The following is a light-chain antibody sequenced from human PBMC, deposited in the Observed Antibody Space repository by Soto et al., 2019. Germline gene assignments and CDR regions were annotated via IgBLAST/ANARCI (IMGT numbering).Light chain of an antibody. CDR1: QSLTYTY. V-gene: IGKV3-20*01. Sequence: EIVLTQSPATLSLSPGERATLSCRASQSLTYTYLAWFQQKPGQAPRLLIYDASSRATGIPARFSGSGSGTDFTLTINRLEPEDFALYYCQQYGSSPPTFGQGTRLEIK. J-gene: IGKJ5*01. CDR2: DAS. CDR3: QQYGSSPPT.